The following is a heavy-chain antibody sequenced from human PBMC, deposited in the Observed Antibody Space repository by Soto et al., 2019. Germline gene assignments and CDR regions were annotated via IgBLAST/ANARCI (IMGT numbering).Heavy chain of an antibody. J-gene: IGHJ4*02. CDR2: ISHDGNSK. CDR3: ARDDEDGSDCELGY. CDR1: GFTFSSL. V-gene: IGHV3-30-3*01. D-gene: IGHD2-21*02. Sequence: QVQLVESGGGVVQPGRSLRLSCAASGFTFSSLMHWVRQTPGKGLEWLTFISHDGNSKYYADSVMGRFTVSRDNSENTLYLQMDSLRAEDTAVYYCARDDEDGSDCELGYWGQGTLVTVSS.